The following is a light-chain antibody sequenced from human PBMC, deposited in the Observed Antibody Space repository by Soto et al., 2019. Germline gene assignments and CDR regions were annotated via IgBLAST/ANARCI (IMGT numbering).Light chain of an antibody. CDR2: DAS. V-gene: IGKV1-5*01. Sequence: DIQMTQSPSTLSASVGDRVTITCRASQTISNRLAWYQHKPGKAPKYLIYDASSLESGAPSRFSGSGSGTEFTLSISSLQPDDFATYYCQQYNSYPWTFGQGTKVEIK. J-gene: IGKJ1*01. CDR1: QTISNR. CDR3: QQYNSYPWT.